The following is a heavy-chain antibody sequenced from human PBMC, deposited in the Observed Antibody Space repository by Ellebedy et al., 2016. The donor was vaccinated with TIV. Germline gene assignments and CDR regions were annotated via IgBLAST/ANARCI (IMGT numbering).Heavy chain of an antibody. J-gene: IGHJ6*02. CDR1: GFSASYNY. Sequence: PGGSLRLSCAASGFSASYNYLTWVRQAPGKGLEWVSVTYSDDNTYYSDSVRGRFTISRDNSKNTVYLQMSSLRAEDTAVYYCAIDPGLVVPTFYYGMDVWGQGTTVTVSS. V-gene: IGHV3-66*01. CDR3: AIDPGLVVPTFYYGMDV. D-gene: IGHD6-19*01. CDR2: TYSDDNT.